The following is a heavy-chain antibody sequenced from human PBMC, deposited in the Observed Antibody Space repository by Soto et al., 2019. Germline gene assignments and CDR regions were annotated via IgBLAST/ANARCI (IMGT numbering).Heavy chain of an antibody. CDR3: ATGGCSYGHLFC. CDR1: GGRIKTGDYY. CDR2: VFYSGAT. Sequence: SQTRHFTCTVSGGRIKTGDYYWNWTRQPPGKGLEWIGYVFYSGATNYSPSLKSRAAISMDTSKNRFSLSLTSMTTADTAVYYCATGGCSYGHLFCWGQGIRVTASS. J-gene: IGHJ4*02. D-gene: IGHD2-8*01. V-gene: IGHV4-30-4*01.